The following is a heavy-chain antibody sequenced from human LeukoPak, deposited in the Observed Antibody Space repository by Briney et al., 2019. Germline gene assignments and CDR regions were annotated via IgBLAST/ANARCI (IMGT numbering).Heavy chain of an antibody. CDR2: ISHSGIT. D-gene: IGHD5-18*01. CDR3: ARSGGIQLWFNRGNWFDP. V-gene: IGHV4-38-2*02. CDR1: GYSISSGYY. J-gene: IGHJ5*02. Sequence: PSETLSLTCTVSGYSISSGYYWGWIRQPPGKGLEWIGSISHSGITYYNPSLKSRVTISVATSKNQFSLKLSSVTAADTAVYYCARSGGIQLWFNRGNWFDPWGQGTLVTVSS.